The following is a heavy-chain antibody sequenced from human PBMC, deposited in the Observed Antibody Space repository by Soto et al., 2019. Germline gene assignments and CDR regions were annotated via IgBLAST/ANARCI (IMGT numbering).Heavy chain of an antibody. J-gene: IGHJ1*01. CDR3: ARQSSGWTGAEYFQH. Sequence: SETLSLTCTVSGGSISSYYWSWIRQPPGKGLEWIGYIYYSGSTNYNPSLKSRVTISVDTSKNQFSLKLSSVTAADTAVYYCARQSSGWTGAEYFQHWGQGTLVTVSS. CDR1: GGSISSYY. D-gene: IGHD6-19*01. CDR2: IYYSGST. V-gene: IGHV4-59*01.